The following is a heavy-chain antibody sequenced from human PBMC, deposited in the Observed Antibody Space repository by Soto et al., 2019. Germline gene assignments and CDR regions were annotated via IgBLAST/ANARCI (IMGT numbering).Heavy chain of an antibody. V-gene: IGHV1-18*01. CDR2: ISAYNGNT. Sequence: QVQLVQSGAEVKKPGASVKVSCKASGYTFTSYGISWVRQAPGQGLEWMGWISAYNGNTNYAQKLQGRVTMTTDTSTSTAYRELRSLRSDDTAVYYCARETVTLGHGYGWFDPWGQGTLVTVSS. CDR3: ARETVTLGHGYGWFDP. CDR1: GYTFTSYG. J-gene: IGHJ5*02. D-gene: IGHD5-18*01.